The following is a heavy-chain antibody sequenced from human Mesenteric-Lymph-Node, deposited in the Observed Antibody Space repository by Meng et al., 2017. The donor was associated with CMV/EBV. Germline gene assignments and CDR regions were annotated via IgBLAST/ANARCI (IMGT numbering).Heavy chain of an antibody. CDR3: ARDPGASGFWSGYYYYYYGMDV. V-gene: IGHV1-69*04. Sequence: SVKVSCKASGGTFNSYGISWVRQAPGQGLEWMGRIIPILGIANYAQKFQGRVTITADKSTSTAYMELRSLRSDDTAVYYCARDPGASGFWSGYYYYYYGMDVWGQGTTVTVSS. J-gene: IGHJ6*02. CDR2: IIPILGIA. CDR1: GGTFNSYG. D-gene: IGHD3-3*01.